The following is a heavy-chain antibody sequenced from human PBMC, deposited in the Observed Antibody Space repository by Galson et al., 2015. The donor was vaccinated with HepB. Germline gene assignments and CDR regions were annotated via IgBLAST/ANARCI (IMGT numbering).Heavy chain of an antibody. J-gene: IGHJ3*01. CDR3: AKTFRNAFDV. V-gene: IGHV3-23*01. D-gene: IGHD3-16*01. CDR2: ISGGGGAT. CDR1: GFTFSSYA. Sequence: SLRLSCAASGFTFSSYAMSWVRQAPGKGLAWVSAISGGGGATYYADSVKGRFIISRDSSNNTLYLQMNSLRADDSAVYYCAKTFRNAFDVWGQGTAVTVSS.